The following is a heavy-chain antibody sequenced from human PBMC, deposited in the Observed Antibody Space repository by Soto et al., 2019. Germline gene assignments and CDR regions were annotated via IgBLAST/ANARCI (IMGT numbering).Heavy chain of an antibody. J-gene: IGHJ6*02. Sequence: GASVKVSCKASGYTFTSYGISWVRQAPGQGLEWMGWISAYNGNTNYAQKLQGRVTMTTDTSTSTAYMELRSLRSDDAAVYYCARVHRFTGTTLDYYYGMDVWGQGTTVTVSS. CDR3: ARVHRFTGTTLDYYYGMDV. D-gene: IGHD1-7*01. V-gene: IGHV1-18*01. CDR1: GYTFTSYG. CDR2: ISAYNGNT.